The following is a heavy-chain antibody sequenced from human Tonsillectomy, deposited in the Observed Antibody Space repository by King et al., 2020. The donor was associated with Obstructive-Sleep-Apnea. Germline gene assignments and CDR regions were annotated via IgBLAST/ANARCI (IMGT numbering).Heavy chain of an antibody. CDR3: ASPAYGDYPFDY. CDR1: GGPFSSYA. D-gene: IGHD4-17*01. J-gene: IGHJ4*02. Sequence: QLVQSGAEVKKPGSSVKISCKASGGPFSSYAISWGRQAPGQGLEWMGGLIPILGIANYAQKIQGRVTLTADKSTSTAYMELSSLRSEDTAVYYCASPAYGDYPFDYWGQGTLVTVSS. V-gene: IGHV1-69*10. CDR2: LIPILGIA.